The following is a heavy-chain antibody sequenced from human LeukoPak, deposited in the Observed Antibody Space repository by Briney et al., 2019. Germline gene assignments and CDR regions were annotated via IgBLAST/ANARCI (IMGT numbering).Heavy chain of an antibody. Sequence: SETLSLTYTVSGGSISSYYWSWIRQPPGKGLEWIGYIYYSGSTNYNPSLKSRVTISVDTSKNQFSLKLSSVTAADTAVYYCARTPQQWLVPWFDPWGQGTLVTVSS. D-gene: IGHD6-19*01. CDR3: ARTPQQWLVPWFDP. CDR1: GGSISSYY. V-gene: IGHV4-59*08. CDR2: IYYSGST. J-gene: IGHJ5*02.